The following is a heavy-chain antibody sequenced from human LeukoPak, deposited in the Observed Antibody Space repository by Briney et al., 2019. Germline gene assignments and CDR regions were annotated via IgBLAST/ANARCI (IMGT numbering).Heavy chain of an antibody. J-gene: IGHJ4*02. Sequence: ASVKVSCKASGGTFSSYAISWVRQAPGQGLEWMGGIIPIFGTANYAQKFQGRVTITADKSTSTAYMELSSLRSEDTAVYYCHYLGASPVPVADYWGQGTLVTVS. D-gene: IGHD5-12*01. CDR3: HYLGASPVPVADY. CDR2: IIPIFGTA. V-gene: IGHV1-69*06. CDR1: GGTFSSYA.